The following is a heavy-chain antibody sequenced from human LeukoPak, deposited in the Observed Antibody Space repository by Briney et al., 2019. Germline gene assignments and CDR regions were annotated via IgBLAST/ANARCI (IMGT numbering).Heavy chain of an antibody. V-gene: IGHV4-31*03. J-gene: IGHJ3*02. CDR3: ARGGGYGGAFDI. D-gene: IGHD4-23*01. CDR2: IYYSGST. Sequence: SETLSLTCTVSGGSISTGGYYWSWIRQHPGKGLEWIGYIYYSGSTYYNPSLKSRVTISVDTSKNQFSLKLSSVTAADTAVYYCARGGGYGGAFDIWGQGTMVTVSS. CDR1: GGSISTGGYY.